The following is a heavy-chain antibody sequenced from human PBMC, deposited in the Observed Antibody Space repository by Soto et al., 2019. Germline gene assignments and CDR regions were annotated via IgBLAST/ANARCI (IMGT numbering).Heavy chain of an antibody. CDR3: TRVALTTGTTLQDRFFDY. Sequence: EVQLVESGGGLVLPGGSLRLSCAASGFTFSAHYMDWVRQASGKGLEWLGRIRNKANSYSTVYAASVKGRFTISRDDSESSLYLQMNSLKTEDTAVYYCTRVALTTGTTLQDRFFDYWGQGTLVTVSS. J-gene: IGHJ4*02. CDR2: IRNKANSYST. D-gene: IGHD1-1*01. CDR1: GFTFSAHY. V-gene: IGHV3-72*01.